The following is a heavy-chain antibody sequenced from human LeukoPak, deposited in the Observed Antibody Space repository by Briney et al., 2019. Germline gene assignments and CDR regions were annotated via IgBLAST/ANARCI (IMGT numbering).Heavy chain of an antibody. J-gene: IGHJ4*02. Sequence: PSETLSLTCTVSGVSISSYYWSWIRQPPGKGLEWIGYIYYSGSTNYNPSLKSRVTISVDTSKIQFSLKLSSVTAADTAVYYCARSLSVPAANLDYWGQGTLVTVSS. CDR2: IYYSGST. V-gene: IGHV4-59*08. CDR1: GVSISSYY. CDR3: ARSLSVPAANLDY. D-gene: IGHD2-2*01.